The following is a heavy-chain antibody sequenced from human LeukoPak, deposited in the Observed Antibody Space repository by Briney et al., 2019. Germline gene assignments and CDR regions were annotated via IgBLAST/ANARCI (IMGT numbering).Heavy chain of an antibody. J-gene: IGHJ4*02. V-gene: IGHV1-69*13. CDR3: ARDRSGSYSPPDY. Sequence: GASVKVSCKASGYTFTSYGISWVRQAPGQGLEWMGGIIPIFGTANYAQKFQGRVTITADESTSTAYMELSSLRSEDTAVYYCARDRSGSYSPPDYWGQGTLVTVSS. D-gene: IGHD1-26*01. CDR1: GYTFTSYG. CDR2: IIPIFGTA.